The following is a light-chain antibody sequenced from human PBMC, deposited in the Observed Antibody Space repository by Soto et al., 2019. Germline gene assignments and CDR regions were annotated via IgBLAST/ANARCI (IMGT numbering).Light chain of an antibody. J-gene: IGKJ5*01. CDR1: QSVSSN. V-gene: IGKV3-11*01. CDR2: DAH. CDR3: QQSSNWPQLT. Sequence: EIVLTDSPATLSMSQGERATLSFRASQSVSSNLSWYQQKPGQAPSLLIYDAHNRATGIPARFSGSGSGTAFTLTIRRLQPEDFAVYYCQQSSNWPQLTCGQGRRRGNK.